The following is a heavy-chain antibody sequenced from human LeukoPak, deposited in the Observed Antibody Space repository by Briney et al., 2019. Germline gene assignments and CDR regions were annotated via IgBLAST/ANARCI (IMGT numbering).Heavy chain of an antibody. CDR1: GFTFSSYW. Sequence: GGSLRLSCAASGFTFSSYWMHWVRQDPRKGLVWVSRINGDGRNINYADSVRGRFTISRDNAKNTLYLQMNTLRVEGTAVYYCTRDLMDYDVSTGLHHYYMDVWGQGTTVTVSS. D-gene: IGHD3-9*01. V-gene: IGHV3-74*01. CDR3: TRDLMDYDVSTGLHHYYMDV. CDR2: INGDGRNI. J-gene: IGHJ6*02.